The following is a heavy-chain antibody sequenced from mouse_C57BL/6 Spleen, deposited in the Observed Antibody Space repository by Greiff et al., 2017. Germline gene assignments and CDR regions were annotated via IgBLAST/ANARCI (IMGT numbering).Heavy chain of an antibody. CDR1: GYTFTSYW. CDR2: IYPGSGST. Sequence: QVQLQQPGAELVKPGASVKMSCKASGYTFTSYWITWVKQRPGQGLEWIGDIYPGSGSTNYNEKFKSKATLTVDPSSSTAYMQLSSLTSEDSAVYYCARWITTVVATKAMDYWGQGTSVTVSS. J-gene: IGHJ4*01. D-gene: IGHD1-1*01. V-gene: IGHV1-55*01. CDR3: ARWITTVVATKAMDY.